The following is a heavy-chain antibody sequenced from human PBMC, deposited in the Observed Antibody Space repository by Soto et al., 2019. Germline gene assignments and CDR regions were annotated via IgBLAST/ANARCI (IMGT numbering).Heavy chain of an antibody. Sequence: QTLSLTCAISGDRVSSNSAAWNWIRQSPSRGLEWLGRTYYRSKWYNDYSVSVKSRITINPDTSKNQFSLQLNSVTPEDTAVYDSARYHVVRFLLFPQRNYYYGMDLWGQGYTFPFTS. V-gene: IGHV6-1*01. CDR1: GDRVSSNSAA. D-gene: IGHD3-3*01. J-gene: IGHJ6*02. CDR2: TYYRSKWYN. CDR3: ARYHVVRFLLFPQRNYYYGMDL.